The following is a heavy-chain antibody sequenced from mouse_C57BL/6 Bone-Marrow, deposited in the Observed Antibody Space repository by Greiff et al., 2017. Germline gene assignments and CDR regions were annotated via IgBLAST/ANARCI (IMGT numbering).Heavy chain of an antibody. CDR1: GYTFTSYW. Sequence: QVQLQQPGAELVKPGASVKMSCKASGYTFTSYWITWVKQRPGQGLEWIGVIDPGSGSTNYNEKFKSKATLTVDTASSPAYMQLSSLTSEDSAVYYCVREGLRRDYAMDYWGQGTSVTVSS. D-gene: IGHD2-2*01. CDR3: VREGLRRDYAMDY. V-gene: IGHV1-55*01. J-gene: IGHJ4*01. CDR2: IDPGSGST.